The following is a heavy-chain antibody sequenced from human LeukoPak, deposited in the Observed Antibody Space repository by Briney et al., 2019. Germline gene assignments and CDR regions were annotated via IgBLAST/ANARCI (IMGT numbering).Heavy chain of an antibody. CDR2: ISYSGST. J-gene: IGHJ6*03. Sequence: SQTLSLICTLSGCSIPTISYYPRRFRQPPRTGPEWLGSISYSGSTYYNPSLNSRLTISVDTSQNQFSLKLRSVTAADTAVYYCARDLGTGRGYSGYDAQTYYYYYMDVWGKGTTVTVSS. V-gene: IGHV4-39*07. CDR3: ARDLGTGRGYSGYDAQTYYYYYMDV. CDR1: GCSIPTISYY. D-gene: IGHD5-12*01.